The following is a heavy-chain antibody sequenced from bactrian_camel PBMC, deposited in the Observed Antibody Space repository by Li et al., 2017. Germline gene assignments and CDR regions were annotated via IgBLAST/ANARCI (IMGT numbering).Heavy chain of an antibody. CDR3: ARGSTMVAAMSSYNY. CDR2: IKSGDIGT. V-gene: IGHV3S1*01. CDR1: GFTFTNYW. Sequence: HVQLVESGGGLVQPGGSLRLSCAASGFTFTNYWMHWVRQGPGKGLEWVSAIKSGDIGTYCADSVNGRYTISRDNARNTLYLQMNSLEPEDTAVYFCARGSTMVAAMSSYNYWGQGTQVTVS. J-gene: IGHJ4*01. D-gene: IGHD3*01.